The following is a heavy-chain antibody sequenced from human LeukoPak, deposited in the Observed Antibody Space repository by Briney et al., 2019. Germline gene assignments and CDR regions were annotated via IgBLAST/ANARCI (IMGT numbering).Heavy chain of an antibody. CDR3: ARARIVGATLDY. CDR2: TNHSGST. V-gene: IGHV4-34*01. J-gene: IGHJ4*02. D-gene: IGHD1-26*01. CDR1: GGSFSGYY. Sequence: SETLSLTCAVYGGSFSGYYWSWIRQPPGKGLEWIGETNHSGSTNYNPSLKSRVTISVDTSKNQFSLKLSSVTAADTAVYYCARARIVGATLDYWGQGTLVTVSS.